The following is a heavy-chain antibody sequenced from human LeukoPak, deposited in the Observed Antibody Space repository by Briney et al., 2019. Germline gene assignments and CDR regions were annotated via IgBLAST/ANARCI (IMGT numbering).Heavy chain of an antibody. CDR3: AKGARGMVRGVIPNADY. D-gene: IGHD3-10*01. CDR1: GFTFSSYW. Sequence: PGGSLRLSCAASGFTFSSYWMHWVRQAPGKGLVWVSRINSDGSSTSYADSVKGRFTISRDNAKNTLYLQMNSLRAEDTAVYYCAKGARGMVRGVIPNADYWGQGTLVTVSS. CDR2: INSDGSST. J-gene: IGHJ4*02. V-gene: IGHV3-74*01.